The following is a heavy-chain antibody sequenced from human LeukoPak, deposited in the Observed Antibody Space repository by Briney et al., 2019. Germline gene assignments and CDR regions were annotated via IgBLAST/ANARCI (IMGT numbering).Heavy chain of an antibody. J-gene: IGHJ4*02. CDR1: GYTFTGYY. V-gene: IGHV1-2*02. CDR2: INPNSGGT. CDR3: ATSIFIAAAGRYKTDY. Sequence: GASVKVSCKASGYTFTGYYMHWVRQAPGQGLEWMGWINPNSGGTNYAQKFQGRVTMTRDTSISTAYMELSRLRSDDTAVYYCATSIFIAAAGRYKTDYWGQGTLVTVSS. D-gene: IGHD6-13*01.